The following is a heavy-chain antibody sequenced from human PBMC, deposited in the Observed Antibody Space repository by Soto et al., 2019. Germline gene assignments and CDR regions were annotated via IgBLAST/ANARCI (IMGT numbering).Heavy chain of an antibody. CDR1: GYTFTSYG. J-gene: IGHJ5*02. CDR3: ARALCSSTSCYLRRGGWFDP. D-gene: IGHD2-2*01. CDR2: ISAYNGNT. Sequence: QVQLVQSGAEVKKPGASVKVSCKASGYTFTSYGISWVRQAPGQGLGWMGWISAYNGNTNYAQKLQGRVTMTTDTSTSTAYMELRSLRSDDTAVYYCARALCSSTSCYLRRGGWFDPWGQGTLVTVSS. V-gene: IGHV1-18*01.